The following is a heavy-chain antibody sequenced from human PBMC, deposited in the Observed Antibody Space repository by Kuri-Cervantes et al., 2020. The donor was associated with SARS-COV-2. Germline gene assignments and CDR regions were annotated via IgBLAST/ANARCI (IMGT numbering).Heavy chain of an antibody. Sequence: SETLSLTCTVSGGSISSYYWNWIRQPPGKGLEWIGELNDSGSTHYNTGSTNYNPSLRSRVTISLDTSKNEFSLKMNSVTAADTAVYYCARGRGRRRAYYGMDVWGQGTTVTVSS. CDR1: GGSISSYY. CDR3: ARGRGRRRAYYGMDV. J-gene: IGHJ6*02. D-gene: IGHD5-24*01. CDR2: LNDSGSTHYNTGST. V-gene: IGHV4-34*01.